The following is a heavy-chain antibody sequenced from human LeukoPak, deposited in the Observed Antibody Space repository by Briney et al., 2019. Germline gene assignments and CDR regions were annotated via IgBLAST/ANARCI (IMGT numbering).Heavy chain of an antibody. CDR2: INHSGST. D-gene: IGHD3-3*01. Sequence: PSETLSLTCAVYGGAFSCYYWSWIRQPPVKGLELIGEINHSGSTNYNPSLKSRVTISVDTSKNQFSQKLSSVTAADTAVYYCARGVGIWSGYYISHALDYWGQGTLVTVSS. J-gene: IGHJ4*02. CDR1: GGAFSCYY. CDR3: ARGVGIWSGYYISHALDY. V-gene: IGHV4-34*01.